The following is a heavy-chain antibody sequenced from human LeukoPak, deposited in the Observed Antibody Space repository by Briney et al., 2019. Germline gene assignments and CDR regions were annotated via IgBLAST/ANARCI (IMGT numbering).Heavy chain of an antibody. CDR2: VNPNSGNT. D-gene: IGHD6-19*01. V-gene: IGHV1-8*01. CDR1: GYTFTSYD. CDR3: ARGRRRGSSGCFWFDP. J-gene: IGHJ5*02. Sequence: ASVKVSCKASGYTFTSYDINWVRQATGQGLEWMGWVNPNSGNTGYAQKFQGRVTMTRNTSISTAYMELSSLRSEDTAVYYCARGRRRGSSGCFWFDPWGQGTLVTVSS.